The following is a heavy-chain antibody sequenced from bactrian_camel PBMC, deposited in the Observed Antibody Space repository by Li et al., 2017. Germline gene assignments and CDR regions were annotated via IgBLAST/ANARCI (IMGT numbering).Heavy chain of an antibody. Sequence: HVQLVESGGGSVQAGGSLRLSCVASGDTIGRYCMGWFRQIPDKEREGVAGIESDGSTSYADSVKGRFTISTDNAKNTLYLEMNNLKPEDTAVYYCAVDWLDWSSPCYWGTGTQVTVS. CDR2: IESDGST. CDR3: AVDWLDWSSPCY. V-gene: IGHV3S55*01. CDR1: GDTIGRYC. D-gene: IGHD8*01. J-gene: IGHJ4*01.